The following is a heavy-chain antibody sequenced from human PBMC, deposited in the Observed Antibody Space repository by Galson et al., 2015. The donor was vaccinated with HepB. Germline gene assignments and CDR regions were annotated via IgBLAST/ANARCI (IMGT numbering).Heavy chain of an antibody. V-gene: IGHV1-69*04. Sequence: SCKASGGTFSSYTISWVRQAPGQGLEWMGRIIPILGIANYAQKFQGRVTITADKSTSTAYMELSSLRSEDTAVYYCARDRPHDSSGYYDVYYYYGMYVWGQGTTV. CDR1: GGTFSSYT. CDR2: IIPILGIA. J-gene: IGHJ6*02. CDR3: ARDRPHDSSGYYDVYYYYGMYV. D-gene: IGHD3-22*01.